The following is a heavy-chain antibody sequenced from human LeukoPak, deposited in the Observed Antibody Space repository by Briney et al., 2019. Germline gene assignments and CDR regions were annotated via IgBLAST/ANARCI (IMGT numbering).Heavy chain of an antibody. V-gene: IGHV3-7*01. CDR3: ARDLNLYYYDSSGYYHLYYFDY. CDR2: IKQDGSEK. D-gene: IGHD3-22*01. CDR1: GFTFSSYA. Sequence: GGSLRLSCAASGFTFSSYAMSWVRQAPGKGLEWVANIKQDGSEKYYVDSVKGRFTISRDNAKNSLYLQMNSLRAEDTAVYYCARDLNLYYYDSSGYYHLYYFDYWGQGTLVTVSS. J-gene: IGHJ4*02.